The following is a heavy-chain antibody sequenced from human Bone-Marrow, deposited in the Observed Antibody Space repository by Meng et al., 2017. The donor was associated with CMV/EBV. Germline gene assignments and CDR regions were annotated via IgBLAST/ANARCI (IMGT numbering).Heavy chain of an antibody. J-gene: IGHJ4*02. V-gene: IGHV4-59*01. Sequence: GSLRLSCTVSGGSISSYYWSWIRQPPGKGLEWIGYIYYSGSTNYNPSLKSRVTISVDTSKNQFSLKLSSVTAADTAVYYCAIFHSGSYWGSFADWGQGTLVTVSS. CDR3: AIFHSGSYWGSFAD. CDR1: GGSISSYY. D-gene: IGHD1-26*01. CDR2: IYYSGST.